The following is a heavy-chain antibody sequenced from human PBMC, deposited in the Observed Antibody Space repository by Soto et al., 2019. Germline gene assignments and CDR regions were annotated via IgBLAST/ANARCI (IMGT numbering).Heavy chain of an antibody. Sequence: ASVKVSCKASGYTFTSYYMHWVRQAPGQGLEWVGIINANGGNTSYAQKFQGRVTMTTDTSTSTAYMELRSLRSDDTAVYYCARDGIYDSSGYSWFDPWGQGTLVTVS. D-gene: IGHD3-22*01. CDR3: ARDGIYDSSGYSWFDP. J-gene: IGHJ5*02. CDR2: INANGGNT. V-gene: IGHV1-46*01. CDR1: GYTFTSYY.